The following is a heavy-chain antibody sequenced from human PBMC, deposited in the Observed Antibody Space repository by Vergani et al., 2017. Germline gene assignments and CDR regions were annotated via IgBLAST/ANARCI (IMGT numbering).Heavy chain of an antibody. Sequence: QVQLVESGGGVVQPGGSLRLSCAASGFTFSSYGMHWVRQAPGKGLEWVAFIRYDGSNKYYAESVKGRFTISRDNSKNTLYLQMNSLRAEDTAVYYCAKNGITMVRGAPAYYFDYWVQGTLVTVSS. CDR1: GFTFSSYG. D-gene: IGHD3-10*01. J-gene: IGHJ4*02. V-gene: IGHV3-30*02. CDR3: AKNGITMVRGAPAYYFDY. CDR2: IRYDGSNK.